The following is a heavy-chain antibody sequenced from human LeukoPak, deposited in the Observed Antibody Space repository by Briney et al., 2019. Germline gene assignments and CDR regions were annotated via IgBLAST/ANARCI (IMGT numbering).Heavy chain of an antibody. J-gene: IGHJ4*02. CDR2: ITSISYVGTT. Sequence: GGSLRLSCTASGFTFGDYAMSWVRQAPGKGVEGVGFITSISYVGTTAYPPSFKGRFPLSRHTAKNSLYLQMNRLRAEDTAVYYCARDDPQWQWLTDYWGQGTLVTVSS. D-gene: IGHD6-19*01. CDR1: GFTFGDYA. V-gene: IGHV3-49*04. CDR3: ARDDPQWQWLTDY.